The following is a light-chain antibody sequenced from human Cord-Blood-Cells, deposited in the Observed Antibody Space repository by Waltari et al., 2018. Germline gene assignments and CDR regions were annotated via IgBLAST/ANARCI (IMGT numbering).Light chain of an antibody. J-gene: IGLJ3*02. CDR2: DVR. CDR1: SSDVGGYNY. Sequence: QSALTQPRSVSGSPGQSVTISCTGTSSDVGGYNYVSWYQQHPGKAPKLMIYDVRNRPSGVSTRFSGSKSGNTASLTISGLQAEDEADYYCSSYTSSSTLVFGGGTKLTVL. V-gene: IGLV2-14*01. CDR3: SSYTSSSTLV.